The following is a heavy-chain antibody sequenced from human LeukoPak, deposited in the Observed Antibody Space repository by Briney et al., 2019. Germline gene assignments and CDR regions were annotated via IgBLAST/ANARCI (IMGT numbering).Heavy chain of an antibody. V-gene: IGHV4-39*07. J-gene: IGHJ3*02. CDR1: GGSIRSSYYY. CDR3: ARDLGYNAFDI. D-gene: IGHD5-24*01. Sequence: SETLSLTCTVSGGSIRSSYYYWGWIRQPPGKGLEWIGSIYYSGSTYYNPSLKSRVTISVDTSKNQFSLKLSSVTAADTAVYYCARDLGYNAFDIWGQGTMVTVSS. CDR2: IYYSGST.